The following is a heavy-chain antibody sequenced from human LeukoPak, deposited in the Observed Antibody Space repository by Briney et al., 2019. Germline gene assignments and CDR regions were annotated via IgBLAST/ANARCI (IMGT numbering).Heavy chain of an antibody. CDR1: GGSISSSNW. D-gene: IGHD3-22*01. V-gene: IGHV4-4*02. Sequence: SETLSLTCAVSGGSISSSNWWSWVRQPPGKGLEWIGEIYHSGSTNYNPSLKSRVIISVDKSKNQFSLKLSSVTAADTAVYYCAALRPAYYYDSSGYSIIDYWGQGTLVTVSS. CDR2: IYHSGST. J-gene: IGHJ4*02. CDR3: AALRPAYYYDSSGYSIIDY.